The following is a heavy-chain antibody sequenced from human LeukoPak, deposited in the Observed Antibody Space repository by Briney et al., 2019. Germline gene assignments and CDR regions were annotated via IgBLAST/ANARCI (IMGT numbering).Heavy chain of an antibody. CDR2: ISGSGGST. D-gene: IGHD3-3*01. J-gene: IGHJ4*02. Sequence: GGSLRLSCAASGFTFSSYAMSCVRQAPGKGLEWVSAISGSGGSTYYADSVKGRFTSSRDNSKNTLYLQMNSLRAADTAVYYCAKDNLPVFGVVIVPHFDYWGQGTLVTVSS. CDR1: GFTFSSYA. CDR3: AKDNLPVFGVVIVPHFDY. V-gene: IGHV3-23*01.